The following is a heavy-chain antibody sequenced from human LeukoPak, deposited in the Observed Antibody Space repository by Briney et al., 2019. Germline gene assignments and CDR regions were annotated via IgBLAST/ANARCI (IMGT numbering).Heavy chain of an antibody. J-gene: IGHJ4*02. CDR2: ISGSGGST. Sequence: GGSLRLSCAASGFTFSSYAMSWVRQAPGKGLEWVSAISGSGGSTYYADSVKGRFTISRDNPKNTLYLQMNSLRAEDTAVYYCAKGTRKTTVTTYFDYWGQGTLVTVSS. V-gene: IGHV3-23*01. CDR3: AKGTRKTTVTTYFDY. D-gene: IGHD4-17*01. CDR1: GFTFSSYA.